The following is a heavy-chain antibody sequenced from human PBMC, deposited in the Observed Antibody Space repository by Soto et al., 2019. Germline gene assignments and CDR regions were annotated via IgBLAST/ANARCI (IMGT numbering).Heavy chain of an antibody. V-gene: IGHV3-23*01. D-gene: IGHD3-10*01. J-gene: IGHJ3*02. CDR1: GFAFGNYP. CDR2: ISGSGGMT. CDR3: AIDRTMARGIRAFDI. Sequence: EAQLLQSGGGLVPPGGSLRLSCVASGFAFGNYPMAWVRQTRGKGLQWISTISGSGGMTDYEDSVRGRFTVSIDHSKDTVHLQMTSLRADDTAVYYCAIDRTMARGIRAFDIWGQGTTVTISS.